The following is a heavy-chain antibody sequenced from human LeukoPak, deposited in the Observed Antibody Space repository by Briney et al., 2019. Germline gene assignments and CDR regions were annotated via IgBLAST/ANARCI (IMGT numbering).Heavy chain of an antibody. D-gene: IGHD3-22*01. CDR2: INHSGST. V-gene: IGHV4-34*01. Sequence: PSETLSLTCAVYGGSFSGYYWSWIRQPPGKGLEWIGGINHSGSTNYNPSLKSRVTISVDTSKNQFSLKLSSVTAADTAVYYCARHASYYYDSSGSNWFDPWGQGTLVTVSS. J-gene: IGHJ5*02. CDR1: GGSFSGYY. CDR3: ARHASYYYDSSGSNWFDP.